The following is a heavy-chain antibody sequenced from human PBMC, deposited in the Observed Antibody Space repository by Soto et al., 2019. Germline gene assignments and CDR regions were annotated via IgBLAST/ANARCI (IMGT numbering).Heavy chain of an antibody. J-gene: IGHJ4*02. CDR1: GGSITTGGSY. CDR2: IYHSGNT. D-gene: IGHD2-2*02. CDR3: ARARFQVLYGKPYFDS. V-gene: IGHV4-31*03. Sequence: NPSETLSLTCTVSGGSITTGGSYWSWIRQHPGKGLEWIGNIYHSGNTYYNPSLKSRLTISVDTSKNHFTLMVDSVTAADTAVYYCARARFQVLYGKPYFDSWGQGTLVNVSS.